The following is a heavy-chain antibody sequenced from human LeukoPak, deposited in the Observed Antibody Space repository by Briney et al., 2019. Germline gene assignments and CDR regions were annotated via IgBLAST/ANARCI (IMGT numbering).Heavy chain of an antibody. J-gene: IGHJ3*02. D-gene: IGHD1-26*01. CDR3: AKGSGSYYFVKAFDI. CDR1: GFTFSDYY. CDR2: VSSGSSTI. Sequence: KSGGSLRLSCAASGFTFSDYYMSWIRQAPGKGLEWVSYVSSGSSTIYYADSVKGRFTVSRDNGKRSLYLQMNSLRAEDMALYYCAKGSGSYYFVKAFDIWGQGTMVTVSS. V-gene: IGHV3-11*01.